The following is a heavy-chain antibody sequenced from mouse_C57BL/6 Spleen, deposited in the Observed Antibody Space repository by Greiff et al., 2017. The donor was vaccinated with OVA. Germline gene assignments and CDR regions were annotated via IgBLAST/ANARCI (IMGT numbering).Heavy chain of an antibody. Sequence: QVQLQQPGAELVKPGASVKLSCKASGYTFTSYWMHWVKQRPGQGLEWIGMIHPNSGSTNYNEKFKSKATLTVDKSSSTAYMQLSSLTSEDSAVYYCARDFYEYDAWFAYWGQGTLVTVSA. CDR3: ARDFYEYDAWFAY. CDR1: GYTFTSYW. J-gene: IGHJ3*01. CDR2: IHPNSGST. V-gene: IGHV1-64*01. D-gene: IGHD2-4*01.